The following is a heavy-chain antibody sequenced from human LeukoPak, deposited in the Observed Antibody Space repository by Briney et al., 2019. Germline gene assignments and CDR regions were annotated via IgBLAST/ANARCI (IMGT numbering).Heavy chain of an antibody. V-gene: IGHV4-59*08. Sequence: PSETLSLTCTVSGGSISSYYWSWVRQPPGKGLEWIGYVHYSGSTKYNPSLKSRVTISVDTSKNQFSLKLSSVTAADTAVYYCARLWFGEYYYYYGMDVWGQGTTVTVSS. CDR1: GGSISSYY. J-gene: IGHJ6*02. CDR3: ARLWFGEYYYYYGMDV. D-gene: IGHD3-10*01. CDR2: VHYSGST.